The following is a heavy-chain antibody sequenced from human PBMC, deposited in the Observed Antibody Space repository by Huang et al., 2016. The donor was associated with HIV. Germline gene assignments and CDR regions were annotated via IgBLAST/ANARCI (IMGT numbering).Heavy chain of an antibody. V-gene: IGHV3-74*01. Sequence: EVQLVESGGGLVQPGGSLRLSCAASGFTFSSYWMHGVRQAPGKGLVWVSRMNRDGSSSGYADSGKGRFTISRDNAKNTLYLQMNSLRAEDTAVYYCVRDPRIQSWLNYFDYWGQGTLVSVSS. D-gene: IGHD3-22*01. J-gene: IGHJ4*02. CDR2: MNRDGSSS. CDR3: VRDPRIQSWLNYFDY. CDR1: GFTFSSYW.